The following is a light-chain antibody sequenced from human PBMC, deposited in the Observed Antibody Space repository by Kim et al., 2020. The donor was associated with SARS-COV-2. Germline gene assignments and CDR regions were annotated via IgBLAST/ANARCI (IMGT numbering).Light chain of an antibody. J-gene: IGKJ4*01. CDR3: QQYGSSPLT. CDR1: QNVDSTY. Sequence: LFPGERAIPPCRASQNVDSTYLAWYQQRPGQAPRLLIYGASSRATGIPDRFSGSGSGTDFTLTISRLEPEDFAVYYCQQYGSSPLTFGGGTKLEI. V-gene: IGKV3-20*01. CDR2: GAS.